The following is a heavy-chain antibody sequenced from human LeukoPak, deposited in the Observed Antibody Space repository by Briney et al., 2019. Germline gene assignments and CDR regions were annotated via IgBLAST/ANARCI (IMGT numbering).Heavy chain of an antibody. Sequence: SETLSLTCTVSGGSISSSSYYWGWIRQPPGKGLEWIGSIYYSGSTYYNPSLKGRVTISVDTSKNQFSLKLSSVTAADTAVYYCARDVMGYYDFWSGYSLWGQGTLVTVSS. CDR1: GGSISSSSYY. J-gene: IGHJ4*02. D-gene: IGHD3-3*01. CDR2: IYYSGST. V-gene: IGHV4-39*02. CDR3: ARDVMGYYDFWSGYSL.